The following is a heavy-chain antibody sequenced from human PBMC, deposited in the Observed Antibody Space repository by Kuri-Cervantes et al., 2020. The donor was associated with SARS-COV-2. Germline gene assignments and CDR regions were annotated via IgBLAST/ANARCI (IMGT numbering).Heavy chain of an antibody. D-gene: IGHD4-23*01. V-gene: IGHV4-39*07. CDR2: IYYSGST. CDR3: ARVRAKVGGNVDY. J-gene: IGHJ4*02. Sequence: SETLSLTCTVSGGSISSYYWGWIRQPPGKGLEWIGSIYYSGSTYYNPSLKSRVTISVDTSKNQFSLKLSSVTAADTAVYYCARVRAKVGGNVDYWGQGTLVTVSS. CDR1: GGSISSYY.